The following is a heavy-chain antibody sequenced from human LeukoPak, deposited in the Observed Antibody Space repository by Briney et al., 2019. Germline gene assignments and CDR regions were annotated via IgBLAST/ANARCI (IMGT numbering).Heavy chain of an antibody. CDR3: ARSIAARYYYYMDA. Sequence: ASVKVSCKASGYTFTGYYMHWVRQAPGQGLEWMGWINPNSGGTNYAQKFQGRVTMTRDTSISTAYMELSRLRSDDTAVYYCARSIAARYYYYMDAWGKGTTVTVSS. V-gene: IGHV1-2*02. D-gene: IGHD6-6*01. CDR1: GYTFTGYY. J-gene: IGHJ6*03. CDR2: INPNSGGT.